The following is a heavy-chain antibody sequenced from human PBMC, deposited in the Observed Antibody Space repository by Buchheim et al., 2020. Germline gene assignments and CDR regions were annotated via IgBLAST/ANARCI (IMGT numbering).Heavy chain of an antibody. CDR1: GFTFSDYW. CDR2: INSDGSST. CDR3: AKYVGYCSSTSCFLSEYGMDV. V-gene: IGHV3-74*01. Sequence: EVQLVESGGGLVQRGGSLRLSCAASGFTFSDYWMHWVRQAPGKGLVWVSRINSDGSSTNYADSVKGRFTISRDNSKNTLYLQMNSLRAEDTAVYYCAKYVGYCSSTSCFLSEYGMDVWGQGTT. J-gene: IGHJ6*02. D-gene: IGHD2-2*01.